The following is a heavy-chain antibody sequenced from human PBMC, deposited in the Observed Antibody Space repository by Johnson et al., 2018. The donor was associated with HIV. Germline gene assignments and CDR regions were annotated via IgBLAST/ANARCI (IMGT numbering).Heavy chain of an antibody. CDR1: GLTFSNAW. J-gene: IGHJ3*02. CDR3: ATDRIRAQDDYLWGNYRPNGAFDI. Sequence: VQLVESGGDLVKPGGSLRLSCAASGLTFSNAWMSWVRQAPGKGLEWIGRIKSKTDGGTTDYGAPVKGRFGISRDDSKNTVFLQMNSLKTEDTAVYYCATDRIRAQDDYLWGNYRPNGAFDIWGQGTMVTVSS. D-gene: IGHD3-16*02. V-gene: IGHV3-15*01. CDR2: IKSKTDGGTT.